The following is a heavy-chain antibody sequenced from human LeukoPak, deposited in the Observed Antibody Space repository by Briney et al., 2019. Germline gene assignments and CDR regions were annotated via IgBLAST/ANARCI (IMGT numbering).Heavy chain of an antibody. CDR2: INPNSGGT. CDR1: GYTFTGYY. J-gene: IGHJ4*02. CDR3: ARVEDRYGHVGY. D-gene: IGHD5-18*01. Sequence: ASVKVSCKASGYTFTGYYMHWVRQAPGQGLEWMGWINPNSGGTNYAQKFQGRVTMTRDTSISTAYMELSRLRSDDTAVYYCARVEDRYGHVGYWGQGTLVTVSS. V-gene: IGHV1-2*02.